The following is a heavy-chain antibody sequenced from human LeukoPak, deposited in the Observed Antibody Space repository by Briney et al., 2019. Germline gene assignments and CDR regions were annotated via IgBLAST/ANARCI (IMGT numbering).Heavy chain of an antibody. J-gene: IGHJ4*02. CDR3: AKDEFGYCSSTSCYILDY. D-gene: IGHD2-2*01. Sequence: TGGSLRLSCSASGFTFSSYGMHWVRQAPGKGLEGVAFIRYDGSNKYYADSVKVRFTISRDNSKNTLYLQMKSLGATDTAVYACAKDEFGYCSSTSCYILDYWGQGTLVTVSS. CDR2: IRYDGSNK. CDR1: GFTFSSYG. V-gene: IGHV3-30*02.